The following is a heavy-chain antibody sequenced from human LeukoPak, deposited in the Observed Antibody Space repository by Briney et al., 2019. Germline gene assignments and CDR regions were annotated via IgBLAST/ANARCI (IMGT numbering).Heavy chain of an antibody. Sequence: GGSLRLSCAASGFTFSSFGMHWVRQAPGKGLEWVALIWYDGSNKYYADSVKGRFTISRDNSKNTLYLQMNSLRAEDTAVYYCARDMSGGDAFDIWGQGKMVTVSS. CDR2: IWYDGSNK. D-gene: IGHD3-10*02. CDR3: ARDMSGGDAFDI. J-gene: IGHJ3*02. CDR1: GFTFSSFG. V-gene: IGHV3-33*01.